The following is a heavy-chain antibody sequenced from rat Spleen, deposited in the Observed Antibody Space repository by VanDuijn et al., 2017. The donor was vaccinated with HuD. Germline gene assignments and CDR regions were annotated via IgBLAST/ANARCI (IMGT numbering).Heavy chain of an antibody. J-gene: IGHJ2*01. CDR3: ARHRNYGGIPFDF. Sequence: EVQLVESGGGLVQPGRSLKFSCAASGFSFGDYAMAWVRQAPKKGLEWVATISYDGSNTYYRDSVKGRFTISRDPAQNTLYLQMNSLRSEDTATYYCARHRNYGGIPFDFWGQGVMVTVSS. V-gene: IGHV5-17*01. CDR1: GFSFGDYA. CDR2: ISYDGSNT. D-gene: IGHD1-11*01.